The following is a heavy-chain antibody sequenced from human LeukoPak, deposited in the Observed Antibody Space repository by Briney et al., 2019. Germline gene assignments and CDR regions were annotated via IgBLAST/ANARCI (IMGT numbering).Heavy chain of an antibody. CDR3: ARGQNWFDP. Sequence: PSETLSLTCTVSGGSISSGSYYWSWIRQPAGKGLEWIGRIYTSGSTNYNPSLKSRVTISVDTSKNQFYLQLSSVTAAGTAVYYCARGQNWFDPWGQGTLVTVSS. J-gene: IGHJ5*02. V-gene: IGHV4-61*02. CDR2: IYTSGST. CDR1: GGSISSGSYY.